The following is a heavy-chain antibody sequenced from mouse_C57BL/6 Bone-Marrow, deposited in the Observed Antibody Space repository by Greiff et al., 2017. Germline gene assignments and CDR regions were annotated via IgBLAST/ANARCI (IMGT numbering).Heavy chain of an antibody. V-gene: IGHV1-69*01. CDR3: TREGNYDYDDWYYAMDY. CDR1: GYTFTSYW. D-gene: IGHD2-4*01. J-gene: IGHJ4*01. CDR2: IDPSDSYT. Sequence: VQLQQPGPELVMPGASVKLSCKASGYTFTSYWMHWVKQRPGQGLEWIGGIDPSDSYTNYNQKFKGKSTLTVDKSSSTAYMQLSSLTSEDSAVYCSTREGNYDYDDWYYAMDYWGQGTSVTVTS.